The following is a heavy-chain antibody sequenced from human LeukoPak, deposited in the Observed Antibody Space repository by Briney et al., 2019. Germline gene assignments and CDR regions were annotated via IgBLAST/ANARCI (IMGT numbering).Heavy chain of an antibody. J-gene: IGHJ4*02. Sequence: GESLKISCKGSGYSFTSYWIGWVRQMPGKGLEWMGIIYPGDSDTRYSPSFQGQVTISADKSISTAYLQWSSLKASDTAMYYCARSAVPYSSGRSSYYFDYWGQGTLVTVSS. V-gene: IGHV5-51*01. CDR1: GYSFTSYW. D-gene: IGHD6-19*01. CDR2: IYPGDSDT. CDR3: ARSAVPYSSGRSSYYFDY.